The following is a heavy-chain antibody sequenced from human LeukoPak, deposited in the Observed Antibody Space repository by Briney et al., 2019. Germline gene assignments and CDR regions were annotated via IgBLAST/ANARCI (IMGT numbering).Heavy chain of an antibody. J-gene: IGHJ3*02. D-gene: IGHD3-9*01. V-gene: IGHV3-23*01. CDR1: GFTITTYA. CDR3: AKGRWGLTINNFDI. CDR2: ISDRGDST. Sequence: GGSLRLSCAASGFTITTYAMGWVRQAPGKGLEWVSVISDRGDSTHYADSVKGRFTISRDSSKNTLYLQINSLRGEDTAVYYCAKGRWGLTINNFDIWGQGTMVTVSS.